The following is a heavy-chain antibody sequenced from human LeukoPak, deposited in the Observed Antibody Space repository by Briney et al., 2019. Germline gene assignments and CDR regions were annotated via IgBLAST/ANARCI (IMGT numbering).Heavy chain of an antibody. V-gene: IGHV3-21*01. CDR3: ARGGSGYSYGKIDS. J-gene: IGHJ4*02. D-gene: IGHD5-18*01. CDR2: ITRSSSYI. Sequence: GGSLRLSCEASGFTLSSYSMNWVRQAPGKGLEWVSSITRSSSYIYYADSVKGRFTISRDNAKNSLYLQMNSLRAEDTAVYYCARGGSGYSYGKIDSWGQGILVTVSS. CDR1: GFTLSSYS.